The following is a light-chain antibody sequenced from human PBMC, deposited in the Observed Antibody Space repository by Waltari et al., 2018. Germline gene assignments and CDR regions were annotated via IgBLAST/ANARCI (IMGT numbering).Light chain of an antibody. CDR1: SSDVGCYHF. J-gene: IGLJ2*01. V-gene: IGLV2-14*03. CDR2: DVT. Sequence: QSALPQPASVSASPGQSIAPSCPGTSSDVGCYHFFPWYQPPPGKAPKTLIYDVTKRPSGVSDRFSGSKSGNTASLTISGLQAEDEGDYYCGSYRYGSSLVFGGGTRLTVL. CDR3: GSYRYGSSLV.